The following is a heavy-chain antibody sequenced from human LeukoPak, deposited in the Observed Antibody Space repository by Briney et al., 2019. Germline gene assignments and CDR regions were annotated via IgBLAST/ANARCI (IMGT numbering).Heavy chain of an antibody. CDR2: IKQDGSEK. CDR1: GFTFSSYW. CDR3: ARDSDANNWFDP. Sequence: GGSLRLSCAASGFTFSSYWMIWVRQAPGKGLEWVANIKQDGSEKYYVDSVKGRFTISRDNAKNSVYLQMNSLRAEDTAVYYCARDSDANNWFDPWGQGTLVTVSS. V-gene: IGHV3-7*01. J-gene: IGHJ5*02.